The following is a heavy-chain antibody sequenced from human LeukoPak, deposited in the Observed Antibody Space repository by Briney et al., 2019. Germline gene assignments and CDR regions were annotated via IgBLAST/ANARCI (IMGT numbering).Heavy chain of an antibody. CDR1: GFTFSSYW. J-gene: IGHJ4*02. V-gene: IGHV3-7*01. D-gene: IGHD3-16*01. CDR3: ARLGEKAGFDN. Sequence: GGSLRLSCAASGFTFSSYWMSWVRQAPGKGLEWVANIKHDGNEKYYVDSVKGRFTVSRDNVKNSLYLQMNIVRAEDTAVYYCARLGEKAGFDNWGQGTLVTVSS. CDR2: IKHDGNEK.